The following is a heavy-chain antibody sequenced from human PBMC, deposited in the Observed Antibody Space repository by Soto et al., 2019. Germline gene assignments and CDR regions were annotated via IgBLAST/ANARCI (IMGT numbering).Heavy chain of an antibody. V-gene: IGHV3-23*01. D-gene: IGHD4-17*01. Sequence: GGSLRLSCAASGFTFSSYAMSWVRQAPGKGLEWVSAISGSGGSTYYADSVKGRFTISRDNSKNTLYLQMNGLRAEDTAVYYCAKDSHVTTVTGWFDPWGQGTLVTVSS. CDR3: AKDSHVTTVTGWFDP. J-gene: IGHJ5*02. CDR2: ISGSGGST. CDR1: GFTFSSYA.